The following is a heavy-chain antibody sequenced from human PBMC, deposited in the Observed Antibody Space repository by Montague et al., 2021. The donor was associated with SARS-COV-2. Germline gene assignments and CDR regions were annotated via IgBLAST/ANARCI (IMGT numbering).Heavy chain of an antibody. V-gene: IGHV4-34*01. CDR3: ARLRDGVVPSPILGVGPYYSYHYKDV. D-gene: IGHD3-10*01. CDR2: INHGGST. Sequence: SETLSLTCAVHGTSFSGYYWNWIRQPPGKGLEWIGEINHGGSTKYSPSLKSRLTISADTSKNQFSLKLTSVAAADTAVYYCARLRDGVVPSPILGVGPYYSYHYKDVWGRGTTVTVSS. CDR1: GTSFSGYY. J-gene: IGHJ6*03.